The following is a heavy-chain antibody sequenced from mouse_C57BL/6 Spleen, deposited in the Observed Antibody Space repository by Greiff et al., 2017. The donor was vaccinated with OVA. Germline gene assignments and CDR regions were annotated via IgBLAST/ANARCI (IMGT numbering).Heavy chain of an antibody. Sequence: VQLQQSGPVLVKPGASVKMSCKASGYTFTDYYMNWVKQSHGKSLEWIGVINPYNGGTSYNQKFKGKATLTVDKSSSTAYMELNSLTSEDSAVYYCARGGPDYYAMDYWGQGTSVTVSS. CDR3: ARGGPDYYAMDY. CDR1: GYTFTDYY. CDR2: INPYNGGT. J-gene: IGHJ4*01. V-gene: IGHV1-19*01.